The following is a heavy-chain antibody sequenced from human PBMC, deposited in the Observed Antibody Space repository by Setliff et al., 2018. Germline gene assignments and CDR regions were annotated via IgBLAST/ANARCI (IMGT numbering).Heavy chain of an antibody. J-gene: IGHJ3*02. D-gene: IGHD2-21*01. Sequence: SETLSLTCTVSGGSISSGGYYWSWIRPHPGKGLEWIGYIYYSGSTYYNPSLKSRVTISVDTSKDQFSLKLSSVTAADTAVYYCARVALVVVIRNAFDIWGQGTMVTVSS. CDR2: IYYSGST. V-gene: IGHV4-31*03. CDR1: GGSISSGGYY. CDR3: ARVALVVVIRNAFDI.